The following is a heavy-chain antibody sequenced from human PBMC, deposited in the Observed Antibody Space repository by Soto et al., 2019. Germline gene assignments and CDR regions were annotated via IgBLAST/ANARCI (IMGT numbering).Heavy chain of an antibody. CDR1: RYSSDRGRY. D-gene: IGHD6-13*01. Sequence: GNASLSRAVSRYSSDRGRYWGSIRWPPGKGLEWIGSIYHSGTTYYNPSLKNRVTISLDTSKNQVSLRLNSGTAADSAVYYCARSLYSSSWYAGSWGQGTLVTVSS. J-gene: IGHJ5*02. V-gene: IGHV4-38-2*01. CDR2: IYHSGTT. CDR3: ARSLYSSSWYAGS.